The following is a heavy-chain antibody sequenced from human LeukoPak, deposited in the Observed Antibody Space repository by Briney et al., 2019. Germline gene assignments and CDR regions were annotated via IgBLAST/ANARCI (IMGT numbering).Heavy chain of an antibody. Sequence: GGSLRLSCAASGFTFSPYSMNWVRQAPGKGPESVGRIRGKSEGGTVDYAAPVKGRFSITRDDSTNTVYLHMNSLKTGDTAVYYCTSGGGTMDFWGQGALVTVSS. CDR3: TSGGGTMDF. J-gene: IGHJ4*02. V-gene: IGHV3-15*01. D-gene: IGHD1-26*01. CDR1: GFTFSPYS. CDR2: IRGKSEGGTV.